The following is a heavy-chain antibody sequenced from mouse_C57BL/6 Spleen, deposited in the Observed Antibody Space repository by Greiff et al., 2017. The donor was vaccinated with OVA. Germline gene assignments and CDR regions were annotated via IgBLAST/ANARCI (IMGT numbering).Heavy chain of an antibody. J-gene: IGHJ1*03. D-gene: IGHD1-1*01. V-gene: IGHV1-80*01. CDR2: IYPGDGDT. CDR1: GYAFSSYW. CDR3: ARRESGSSPHWYFDV. Sequence: QVQLQQSGAELVKPGASVKISCKASGYAFSSYWMNWVKQRPGKGLEWIGQIYPGDGDTNYNGKFKGKATLTADKSSSTAYMQLSSLTSEDSAVYFCARRESGSSPHWYFDVWGTGTTVTVSS.